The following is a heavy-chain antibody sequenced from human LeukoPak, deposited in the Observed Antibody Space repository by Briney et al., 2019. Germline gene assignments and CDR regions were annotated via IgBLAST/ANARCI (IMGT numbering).Heavy chain of an antibody. V-gene: IGHV1-2*02. D-gene: IGHD2-2*01. Sequence: ASVKVSSTASGYTFTDCYMHWVRQAPGQGFEWMGWINPNDGDTNYAQKFQGRVTMTRDTSISTAHMEVSRLRSDDTAVYYCAKANFLYCSSTTCLFDYWGQGTLVTVSS. J-gene: IGHJ4*02. CDR1: GYTFTDCY. CDR3: AKANFLYCSSTTCLFDY. CDR2: INPNDGDT.